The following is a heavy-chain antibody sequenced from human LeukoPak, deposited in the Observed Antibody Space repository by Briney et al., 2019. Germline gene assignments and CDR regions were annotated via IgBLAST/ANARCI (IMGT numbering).Heavy chain of an antibody. CDR1: GFTFSSYS. J-gene: IGHJ4*02. Sequence: PGGSLRLSCAASGFTFSSYSMNWVRQAPGKGLEWVSSISSSSSYIFYADSVKGRFTISRDNSKNTLYLQMNSLRAEDTAVYYCAKDDYDSSGYHKGSLDYWGQGTLVTVSS. V-gene: IGHV3-21*01. CDR2: ISSSSSYI. CDR3: AKDDYDSSGYHKGSLDY. D-gene: IGHD3-22*01.